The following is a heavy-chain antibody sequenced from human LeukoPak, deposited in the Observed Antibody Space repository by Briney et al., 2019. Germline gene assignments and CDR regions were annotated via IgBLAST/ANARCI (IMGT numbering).Heavy chain of an antibody. CDR3: ARVPPNPSFEQQLVPADY. J-gene: IGHJ4*02. D-gene: IGHD6-13*01. CDR2: IYRSGST. Sequence: PSQTLSLTCAVSGGSISSGGYSWSWIRQPPGKGLEWIGYIYRSGSTYYNPSLKSRVTISVDKSKNQFSLKLSSVTAADTAVYYCARVPPNPSFEQQLVPADYWGQGTLVTVSS. V-gene: IGHV4-30-2*01. CDR1: GGSISSGGYS.